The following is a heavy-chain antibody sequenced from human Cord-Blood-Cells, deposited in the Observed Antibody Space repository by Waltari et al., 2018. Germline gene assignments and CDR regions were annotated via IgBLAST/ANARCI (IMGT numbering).Heavy chain of an antibody. CDR2: FDPEDGET. V-gene: IGHV1-24*01. D-gene: IGHD3-22*01. Sequence: QVQLVQSGAEVKKPEASVKVSCKVSGYTLPELSMTWVRKSTGQGLEWMGGFDPEDGETIYEQKFQGRVTMTEDTSTDTAYMELSSLRSEDTAVYYCATDALKKRDSSGYYYWGQGTLVTVSS. CDR1: GYTLPELS. J-gene: IGHJ4*02. CDR3: ATDALKKRDSSGYYY.